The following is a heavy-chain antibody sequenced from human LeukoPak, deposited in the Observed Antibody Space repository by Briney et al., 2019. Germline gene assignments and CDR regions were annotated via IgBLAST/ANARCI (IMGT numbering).Heavy chain of an antibody. CDR2: MYSGGGT. Sequence: GGSLRLSCVASGFTVSSNYMNWVRQAPGKGLEWVSVMYSGGGTHYADSVQGRFTLSRDNSKSTLYLQMNTLRTEDTAVYYCARGMGAYDAFEVWGQGTMVTVSS. CDR3: ARGMGAYDAFEV. V-gene: IGHV3-66*02. J-gene: IGHJ3*01. CDR1: GFTVSSNY. D-gene: IGHD1-26*01.